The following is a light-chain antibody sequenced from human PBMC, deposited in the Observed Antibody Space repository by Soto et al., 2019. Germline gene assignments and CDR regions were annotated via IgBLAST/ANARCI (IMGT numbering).Light chain of an antibody. Sequence: IQMTPSPSTLSASAGDRVPITCRASQSISTWLAWYQQKPGKAPKLLIYGASSLASGVPSRFSGSGSGTEFTLTISSLQPDDFATYYCQQYKTYPLTFGGGTKVDIK. V-gene: IGKV1-5*01. CDR3: QQYKTYPLT. CDR1: QSISTW. J-gene: IGKJ4*01. CDR2: GAS.